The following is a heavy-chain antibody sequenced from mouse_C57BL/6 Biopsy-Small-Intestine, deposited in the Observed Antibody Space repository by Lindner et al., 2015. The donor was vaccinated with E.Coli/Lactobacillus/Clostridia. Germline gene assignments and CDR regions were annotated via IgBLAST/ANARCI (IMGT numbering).Heavy chain of an antibody. CDR1: GYAFSSSW. Sequence: VQLQESGPGLVKPGASLKISCKASGYAFSSSWMNWVKQRPGKGLEWIGRINPGDGHTNYNGEFTNKATLTADKSSSTAYIQLSSLTSEDSALYFCARASYGYDGVFTYWGQGTLVTVSA. V-gene: IGHV1-82*01. CDR2: INPGDGHT. D-gene: IGHD2-2*01. CDR3: ARASYGYDGVFTY. J-gene: IGHJ3*01.